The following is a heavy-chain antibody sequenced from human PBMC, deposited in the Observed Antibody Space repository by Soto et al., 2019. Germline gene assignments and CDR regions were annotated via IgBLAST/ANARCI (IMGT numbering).Heavy chain of an antibody. Sequence: SETLSLTCTVSGGSISSYYWSWIRQPPGKGLEWIGYIYYSGSTNYNPSLKSRVTISVDTSKNQFSLKLSSVTAADTAVYYCARLTEDAFDIWGQGTMVT. V-gene: IGHV4-59*08. CDR2: IYYSGST. CDR3: ARLTEDAFDI. CDR1: GGSISSYY. J-gene: IGHJ3*02.